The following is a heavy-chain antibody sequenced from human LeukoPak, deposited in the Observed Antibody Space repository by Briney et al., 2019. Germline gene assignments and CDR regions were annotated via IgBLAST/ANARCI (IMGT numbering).Heavy chain of an antibody. Sequence: PSETLSLTCAVYGVSFSGYYWSWLRQPPGKGLEWIGEINHSGSTNYNPSLKSRVTISVDTSKNQFSLKLSSVTAADTAVYYCARRPLRNLERWFDPWGQGTLVTVSS. J-gene: IGHJ5*02. V-gene: IGHV4-34*01. CDR3: ARRPLRNLERWFDP. CDR1: GVSFSGYY. CDR2: INHSGST. D-gene: IGHD1-1*01.